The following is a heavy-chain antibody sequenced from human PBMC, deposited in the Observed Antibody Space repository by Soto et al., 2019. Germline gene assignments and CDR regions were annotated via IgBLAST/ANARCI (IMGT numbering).Heavy chain of an antibody. Sequence: QVQLQQWGAGLLKPSETLCLTCGVYGGSFSGYYWSWIRQPPGTGLEWIGEINHSGSTNYNNPSLKSRVTISVDTSKNQFSLKLSSVTAADTAVYYCARQFKGIAMRDYWGQGTLVTVSS. J-gene: IGHJ4*02. D-gene: IGHD6-13*01. CDR2: INHSGST. CDR3: ARQFKGIAMRDY. CDR1: GGSFSGYY. V-gene: IGHV4-34*01.